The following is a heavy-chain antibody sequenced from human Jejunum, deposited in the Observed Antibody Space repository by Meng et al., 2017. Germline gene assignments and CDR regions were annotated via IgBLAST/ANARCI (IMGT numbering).Heavy chain of an antibody. D-gene: IGHD2-21*01. CDR2: FSHDGAKI. V-gene: IGHV3-30*04. Sequence: GESLKISCAASGFSVSSYTLHWVRQPPGEGMEWVTFFSHDGAKIIYAESVKGRFTISKDSSRNMVYLDMNNLRDDDTAVYYCARDRPSSVWHDGFDVWGRGTMVTVSS. J-gene: IGHJ3*01. CDR1: GFSVSSYT. CDR3: ARDRPSSVWHDGFDV.